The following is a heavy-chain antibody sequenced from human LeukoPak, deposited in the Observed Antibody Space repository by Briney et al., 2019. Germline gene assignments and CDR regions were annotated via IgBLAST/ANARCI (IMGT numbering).Heavy chain of an antibody. Sequence: GGSLRLSCAASGFTFSSYSMNWVRQAPGKGLEWVSSISSSSSYIYYADSVKGRFTISRDNAKNSLYLQMNSLRAEDTAVYYCARDRNGWPIFDYWGQGTLVTVSS. CDR2: ISSSSSYI. CDR3: ARDRNGWPIFDY. CDR1: GFTFSSYS. D-gene: IGHD6-19*01. V-gene: IGHV3-21*01. J-gene: IGHJ4*02.